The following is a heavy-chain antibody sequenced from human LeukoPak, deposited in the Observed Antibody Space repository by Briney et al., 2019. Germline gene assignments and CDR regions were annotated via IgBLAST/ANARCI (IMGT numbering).Heavy chain of an antibody. CDR2: IDSGRST. D-gene: IGHD1-26*01. CDR3: ARLYGGNYLFFDY. J-gene: IGHJ4*02. V-gene: IGHV3-66*04. CDR1: GFTVSSNY. Sequence: GGSLRPSCAVSGFTVSSNYMSWVRQAPGKGREWVSVIDSGRSTYYADSVKGRFTISRDNSKNTLYLQMNSLRAEDTAVYYCARLYGGNYLFFDYWGQGTLVTVSS.